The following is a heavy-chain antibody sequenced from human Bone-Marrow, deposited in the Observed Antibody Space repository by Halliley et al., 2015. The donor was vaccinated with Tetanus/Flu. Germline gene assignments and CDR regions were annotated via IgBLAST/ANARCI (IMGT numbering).Heavy chain of an antibody. D-gene: IGHD6-6*01. V-gene: IGHV4-59*12. Sequence: TLSLTCTVSGGSLSVYYWSWLRQSPGSRLEYIGYIYYSGTTNYNPSLRSRVTISVDTSRRQFSLNVRSVTAVDTAIYYCARGIRSTSSPRPFDYWGQGIQVAVSS. CDR1: GGSLSVYY. CDR3: ARGIRSTSSPRPFDY. J-gene: IGHJ4*02. CDR2: IYYSGTT.